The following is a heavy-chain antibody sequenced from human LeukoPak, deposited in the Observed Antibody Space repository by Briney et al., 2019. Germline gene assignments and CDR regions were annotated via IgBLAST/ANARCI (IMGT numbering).Heavy chain of an antibody. D-gene: IGHD2-15*01. J-gene: IGHJ4*02. V-gene: IGHV2-70*01. CDR2: IYWDDNK. CDR3: TRQVVVAAAAWDY. CDR1: GFSLSTSGMC. Sequence: SGPTLVNPTQTLTLTCTFSGFSLSTSGMCLSWIRQPPGKALEWLAHIYWDDNKYHSTSLKTRLTISKDTSKNQVVLTMTNMDPVDTATYYCTRQVVVAAAAWDYWGQGTLVTVSS.